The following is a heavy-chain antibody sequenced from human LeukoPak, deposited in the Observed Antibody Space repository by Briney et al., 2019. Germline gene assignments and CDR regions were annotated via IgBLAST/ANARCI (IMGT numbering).Heavy chain of an antibody. CDR2: FYPGDSDT. CDR1: GYSFTSYW. J-gene: IGHJ4*02. Sequence: GESLKISCKGSGYSFTSYWIGWVRQMPGKGLEWMGIFYPGDSDTRHSPSFQGQVTISADKSISTGYLQWSSLKASDTAMYYCARHLTGYTDYFDYWGQGTLVTVSS. V-gene: IGHV5-51*01. D-gene: IGHD3-9*01. CDR3: ARHLTGYTDYFDY.